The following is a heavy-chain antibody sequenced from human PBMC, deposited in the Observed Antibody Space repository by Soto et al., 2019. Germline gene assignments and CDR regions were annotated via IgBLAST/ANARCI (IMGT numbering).Heavy chain of an antibody. J-gene: IGHJ4*02. Sequence: SETLSLTCAVSGYSISSGYYWGWIRQPPGKGLEWIGSIYHSGSTYYNPSLKSRVTISVDTSRNQFSLKLSSVTAADTAVYCCARVYYDSGAYYYDYFDYWGQGTLVTVSS. V-gene: IGHV4-38-2*01. CDR1: GYSISSGYY. CDR3: ARVYYDSGAYYYDYFDY. D-gene: IGHD3-22*01. CDR2: IYHSGST.